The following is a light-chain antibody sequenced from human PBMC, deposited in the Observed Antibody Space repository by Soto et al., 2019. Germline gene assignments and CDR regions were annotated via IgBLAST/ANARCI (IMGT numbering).Light chain of an antibody. V-gene: IGKV1-39*01. CDR3: QQSYETPPA. CDR1: QTISSW. CDR2: AAS. Sequence: DIQITQSPSTLSGSVGDRVTITCRASQTISSWLAWYQQKPGKAPKLLIYAASGLQSGVPSTFIGSGSGTHFTLTISSLQPEDFAIYYCQQSYETPPAFGPGTKVDIK. J-gene: IGKJ1*01.